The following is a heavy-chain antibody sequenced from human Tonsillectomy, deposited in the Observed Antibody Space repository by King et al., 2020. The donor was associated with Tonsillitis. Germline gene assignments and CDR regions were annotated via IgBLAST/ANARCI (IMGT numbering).Heavy chain of an antibody. V-gene: IGHV4-59*02. CDR2: IYYTGST. Sequence: QLQESGPGLVKPSETLSLTCTVSGGSVSGYYWAWIRQPPGEGLEWIGYIYYTGSTNYNPSLKNRVTMSIDTSKNQFYLRLSSVTAADTAVYYCASAPGWDYDQYYYMDVWGKGTTVTVSS. CDR1: GGSVSGYY. J-gene: IGHJ6*03. CDR3: ASAPGWDYDQYYYMDV. D-gene: IGHD3-16*01.